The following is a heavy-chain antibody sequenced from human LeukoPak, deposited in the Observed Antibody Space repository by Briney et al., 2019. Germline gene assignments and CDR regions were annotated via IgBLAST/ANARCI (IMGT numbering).Heavy chain of an antibody. D-gene: IGHD2-15*01. CDR1: GYTFTGYY. Sequence: GASVKVSCKASGYTFTGYYMHWVRQAPGQGLEWMGWINPNSGGTNYAQKFQGRVTMTRDTSISTAYMELSRLRPDDTAVYYCARTDSIYYYYYMDVWGKGTTVTVSS. CDR3: ARTDSIYYYYYMDV. V-gene: IGHV1-2*02. CDR2: INPNSGGT. J-gene: IGHJ6*03.